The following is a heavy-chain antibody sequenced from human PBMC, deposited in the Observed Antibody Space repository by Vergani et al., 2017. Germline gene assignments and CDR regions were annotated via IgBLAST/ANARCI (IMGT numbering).Heavy chain of an antibody. CDR1: GGSISSYY. CDR3: ARAPGAATALYYFDY. CDR2: IYYRGST. D-gene: IGHD2-21*02. Sequence: QVQLQESGPGLVKPSETLSLTCTVSGGSISSYYWSWIRQPPGKGLEWIGYIYYRGSTNYNPSLKSRVTISVDTSKNQFSLKLSSVTAADTAVYYCARAPGAATALYYFDYWGQGTLVTVSS. V-gene: IGHV4-59*01. J-gene: IGHJ4*02.